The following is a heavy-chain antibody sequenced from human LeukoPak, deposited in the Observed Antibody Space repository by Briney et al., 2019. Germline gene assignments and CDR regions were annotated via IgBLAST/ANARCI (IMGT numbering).Heavy chain of an antibody. J-gene: IGHJ4*02. V-gene: IGHV4-31*03. D-gene: IGHD5-12*01. CDR3: ARGRSGNAPRTVSFDY. CDR1: GGSISSGGYY. Sequence: SETLSLTCTVSGGSISSGGYYWSWIRQHPGKGLEWIGYIYYSGSTYYNPSLKSRVTISVDTSKNQFSLKLSSVTAADTAVYSCARGRSGNAPRTVSFDYWGRETRVTVPS. CDR2: IYYSGST.